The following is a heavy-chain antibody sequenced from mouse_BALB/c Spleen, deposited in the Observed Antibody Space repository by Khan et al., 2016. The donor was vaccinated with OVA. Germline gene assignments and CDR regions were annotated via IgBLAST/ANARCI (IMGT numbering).Heavy chain of an antibody. CDR2: VNPNTDTI. V-gene: IGHV1-26*01. J-gene: IGHJ3*01. Sequence: VQLKQSGPDLVKPGASVKISCKASGYSFTLYYMSWVKQSPGKSLEWIGRVNPNTDTINYNQEFKGKAILTVDTPSNTVYMELRSLTSEDSAVYFCARGYDFFASWGQGTLVTVSA. CDR1: GYSFTLYY. D-gene: IGHD2-14*01. CDR3: ARGYDFFAS.